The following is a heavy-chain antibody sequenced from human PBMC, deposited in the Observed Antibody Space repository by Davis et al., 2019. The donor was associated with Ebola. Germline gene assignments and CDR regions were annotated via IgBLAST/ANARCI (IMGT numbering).Heavy chain of an antibody. J-gene: IGHJ6*02. D-gene: IGHD3-22*01. Sequence: SETLSLTCTASGGSISSSSYYWGWIRQPPGKGLEWIGSIYYSGSTYYNPSLKSRVTISVDTSKNQFSLKLSSVTAADTAVYYCARGSYDSSGYYYYYYGMDVWGQGTTVTVSS. V-gene: IGHV4-39*01. CDR3: ARGSYDSSGYYYYYYGMDV. CDR1: GGSISSSSYY. CDR2: IYYSGST.